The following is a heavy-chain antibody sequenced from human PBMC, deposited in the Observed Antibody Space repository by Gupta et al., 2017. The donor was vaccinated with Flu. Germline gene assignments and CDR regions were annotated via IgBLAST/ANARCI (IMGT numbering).Heavy chain of an antibody. Sequence: QVQLQESGPGLVKPSETLSLTCTVSGGSISSYYWSWIRQPPGKGLEWIGYIYYSGSTNYNPSLKSRVTISVDTSKNQFSLKLSSVTAADTAVYYCARESYGSAFFFDYWGQGTLVTVSS. D-gene: IGHD3-10*01. CDR3: ARESYGSAFFFDY. J-gene: IGHJ4*02. CDR2: IYYSGST. V-gene: IGHV4-59*01. CDR1: GGSISSYY.